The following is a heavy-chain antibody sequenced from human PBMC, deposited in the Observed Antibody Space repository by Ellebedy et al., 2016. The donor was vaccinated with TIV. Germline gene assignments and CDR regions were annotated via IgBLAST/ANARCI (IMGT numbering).Heavy chain of an antibody. CDR2: VYSGGNT. V-gene: IGHV3-53*01. CDR3: ARGPVRYTQKGGFLDY. J-gene: IGHJ4*02. CDR1: GFTVSRSY. D-gene: IGHD3-16*01. Sequence: GESLKISCAASGFTVSRSYMTWVRQAPGTGLEWVSVVYSGGNTYYADSVKGRFTISRDNSKNTLSLEMNSLRVDDTAVYFCARGPVRYTQKGGFLDYWGQGTLVTVSS.